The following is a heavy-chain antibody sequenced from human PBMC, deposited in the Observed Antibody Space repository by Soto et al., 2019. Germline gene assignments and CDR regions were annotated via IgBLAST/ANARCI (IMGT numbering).Heavy chain of an antibody. V-gene: IGHV3-23*01. CDR1: GFTFSSYT. J-gene: IGHJ6*02. CDR2: ISGSGGST. Sequence: PGGSLRLSCAASGFTFSSYTMSWFRLAPGKGLEWVSAISGSGGSTYYADSVKGRFTISRDNSKNTLYLQMNSLRAEDTAVYYCATDQKGYYGMDVWGQGTTVTVSS. CDR3: ATDQKGYYGMDV.